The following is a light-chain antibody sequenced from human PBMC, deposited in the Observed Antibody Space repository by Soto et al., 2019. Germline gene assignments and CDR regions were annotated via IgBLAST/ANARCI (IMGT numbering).Light chain of an antibody. J-gene: IGLJ2*01. Sequence: NFMLTQPHSVSESPGKTVTISCTRSSGSIASNYVQWYQQRPGSAPTPVIYEDNERPSGVPDRFSGSIDSSSNSASLTISGVKTDDEADYYCQSYHSGNVVFGAGTQLTVL. CDR2: EDN. CDR3: QSYHSGNVV. CDR1: SGSIASNY. V-gene: IGLV6-57*04.